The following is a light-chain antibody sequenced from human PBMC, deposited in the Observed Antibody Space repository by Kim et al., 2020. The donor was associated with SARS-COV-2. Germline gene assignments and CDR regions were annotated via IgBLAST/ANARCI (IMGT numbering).Light chain of an antibody. CDR2: GKN. Sequence: VALGQTVRITCQGDILRSYYATWYQQKPGQAPILVIYGKNNRPSGIPDRFSGSSSGNTASLTITETQAGDEADYYCNSRDSNDNVVFGGGTQLTVL. J-gene: IGLJ2*01. V-gene: IGLV3-19*01. CDR3: NSRDSNDNVV. CDR1: ILRSYY.